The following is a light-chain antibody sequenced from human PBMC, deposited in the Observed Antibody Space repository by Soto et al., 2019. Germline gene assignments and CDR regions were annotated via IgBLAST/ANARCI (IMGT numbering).Light chain of an antibody. CDR2: ENN. CDR3: GTWDSSLSAVV. J-gene: IGLJ2*01. CDR1: SSNIGNNY. Sequence: QSVLTQPPSVSAAPGQTVTIPCSGSSSNIGNNYVSWYQQLPGTAPKLLIYENNKRPSGIPDRFSGSKSGTSATLGITGLQTGDEADYHCGTWDSSLSAVVFGGGTKLTVL. V-gene: IGLV1-51*02.